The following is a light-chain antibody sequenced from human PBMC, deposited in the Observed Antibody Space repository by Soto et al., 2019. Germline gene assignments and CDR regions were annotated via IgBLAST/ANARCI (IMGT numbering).Light chain of an antibody. CDR3: QQLDSYPYT. CDR2: AAS. J-gene: IGKJ2*01. CDR1: QGISSY. V-gene: IGKV1-9*01. Sequence: DIQLTQYPSFLSASVGDRVTITCRASQGISSYLAWYQQKPGKAPKLLIYAASTLQTGVPSRFSGGGSGTQFTLTIGSLQPEDFASYYCQQLDSYPYTFGQGTKLEIK.